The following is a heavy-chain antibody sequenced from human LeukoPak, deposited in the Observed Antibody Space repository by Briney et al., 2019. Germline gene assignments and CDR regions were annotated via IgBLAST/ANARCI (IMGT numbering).Heavy chain of an antibody. V-gene: IGHV4-59*01. J-gene: IGHJ4*02. D-gene: IGHD6-6*01. CDR1: GGSISSYY. CDR3: AGSIAARHYFDY. CDR2: IYYSGGA. Sequence: PSETLSLTCTVSGGSISSYYWSWIRQPPGKGLEWIGYIYYSGGANYNPSLKSRVTISVDTSKNQFSLKLSSVTAADTAVYYCAGSIAARHYFDYWGQGTLVTVSS.